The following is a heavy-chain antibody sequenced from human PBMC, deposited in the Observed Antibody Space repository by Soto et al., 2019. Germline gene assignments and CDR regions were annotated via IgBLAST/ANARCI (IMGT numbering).Heavy chain of an antibody. V-gene: IGHV3-48*03. Sequence: PGGSLRLSCVASGFTFSTSEMNWVRQAPGKGLEWVSCITSSGSTIYYADSVKGRFTTSRDNAKNSLFLQMNSLRAEDTAVYYCARGNSPVDVYWGQGTLVTVSS. J-gene: IGHJ4*02. CDR3: ARGNSPVDVY. CDR2: ITSSGSTI. CDR1: GFTFSTSE. D-gene: IGHD2-21*01.